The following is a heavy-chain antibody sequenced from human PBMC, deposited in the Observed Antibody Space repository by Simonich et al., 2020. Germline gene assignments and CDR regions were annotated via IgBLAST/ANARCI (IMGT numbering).Heavy chain of an antibody. V-gene: IGHV1-2*02. CDR2: INPNRGGK. Sequence: QVQLVQSGAEVKKPGASVKVSCKASGYTFTGYYLHWVQQAPGQGLEWRGWINPNRGGKNDAQKFQGRVTMTRDTSISTAYMELSRLRSDDTAVYYCARGPSLPDWGQGTLVTVSS. CDR3: ARGPSLPD. CDR1: GYTFTGYY. J-gene: IGHJ4*02.